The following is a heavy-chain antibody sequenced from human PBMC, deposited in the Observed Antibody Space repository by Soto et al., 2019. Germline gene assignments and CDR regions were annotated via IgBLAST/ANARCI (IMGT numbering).Heavy chain of an antibody. J-gene: IGHJ4*02. V-gene: IGHV1-3*01. CDR1: GYTFSSYA. CDR2: INAGYGNT. Sequence: GASVKVSCKASGYTFSSYAMHWVRQAPGQRLEWMGWINAGYGNTKSSQKFQDRVTISRDTSASTAYMELTSLRSEDTAVYYCARTPRAQMIVLEAATRFDYWGQGTLVTVSS. CDR3: ARTPRAQMIVLEAATRFDY. D-gene: IGHD2-15*01.